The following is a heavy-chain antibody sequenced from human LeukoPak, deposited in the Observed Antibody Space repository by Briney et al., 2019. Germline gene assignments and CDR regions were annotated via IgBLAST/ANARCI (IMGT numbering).Heavy chain of an antibody. Sequence: SGPTLVKPTQTLTLTCTFSVFSLSTRGVGVGWIRQPPGKALEWLAVIFWDDDKRYSPSLRSRLTVTKDTSENQVVLTMTNMDPVDTATYYCAHQIYGGWFLDYWGQGTLVTVSS. CDR2: IFWDDDK. J-gene: IGHJ4*02. CDR1: VFSLSTRGVG. D-gene: IGHD6-19*01. V-gene: IGHV2-5*02. CDR3: AHQIYGGWFLDY.